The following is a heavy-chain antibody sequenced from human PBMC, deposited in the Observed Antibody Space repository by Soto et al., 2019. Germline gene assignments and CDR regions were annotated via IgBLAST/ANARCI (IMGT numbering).Heavy chain of an antibody. V-gene: IGHV3-30-3*01. CDR3: ARTPGNADFWSGYLDY. CDR1: GFTFSSYA. D-gene: IGHD3-3*01. J-gene: IGHJ4*02. Sequence: VQLLESGGGLVQPGRSLRLSCAASGFTFSSYAMHWVRQAPGKGLEWVAVISYDGSNKYYADSVKGRFTISRDNSKNTLYLQMNSLRAEDTAVYYCARTPGNADFWSGYLDYWGQGTLVTVSS. CDR2: ISYDGSNK.